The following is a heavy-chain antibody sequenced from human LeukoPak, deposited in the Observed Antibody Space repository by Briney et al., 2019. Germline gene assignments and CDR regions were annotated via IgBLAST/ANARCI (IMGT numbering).Heavy chain of an antibody. J-gene: IGHJ3*02. Sequence: PGGSLRLSCAASGFTFSSYWMSWVRQAPGKGLEWVSYISSSSSTIYYADSVKGRFTISRDNAKNSLYLQMNSLRAEDTAVYYCSGYYDSSGYKKDDAFDIWGQGTMVTVSS. CDR3: SGYYDSSGYKKDDAFDI. V-gene: IGHV3-48*01. CDR2: ISSSSSTI. CDR1: GFTFSSYW. D-gene: IGHD3-22*01.